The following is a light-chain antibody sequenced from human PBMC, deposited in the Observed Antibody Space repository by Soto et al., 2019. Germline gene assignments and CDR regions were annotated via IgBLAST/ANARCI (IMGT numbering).Light chain of an antibody. CDR2: RAT. Sequence: EILITQSPATLSVSPGERATLSCRASQSVSSNLAWYQQKPGQAPRLLIHRATTRATGIPARFSGSGSGTESTLTISSLQSEDFEVYYCQQYNNWPRTFGQGTKVDIK. J-gene: IGKJ1*01. CDR1: QSVSSN. CDR3: QQYNNWPRT. V-gene: IGKV3-15*01.